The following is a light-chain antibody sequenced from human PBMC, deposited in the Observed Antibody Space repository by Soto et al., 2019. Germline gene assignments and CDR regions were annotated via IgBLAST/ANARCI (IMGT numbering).Light chain of an antibody. CDR2: DAY. Sequence: EIVMTQSPATLSVSPGERATLSCMASQSVSSNLAWYQQKSGQARRLLIYDAYNRATGIPARFGGSGSGTDFTLTISSLQSEDFAVYYCQQYNNWPRTFGQGTKVDIK. CDR3: QQYNNWPRT. J-gene: IGKJ1*01. CDR1: QSVSSN. V-gene: IGKV3D-15*01.